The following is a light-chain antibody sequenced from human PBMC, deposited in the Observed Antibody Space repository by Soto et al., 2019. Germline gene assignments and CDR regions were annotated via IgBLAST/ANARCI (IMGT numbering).Light chain of an antibody. V-gene: IGKV3-20*01. J-gene: IGKJ1*01. CDR2: GAS. Sequence: EIVLTQSPGTLSLSPEERATLLCRASQSVSSSYLAWYQQRPGQPPRLLIYGASSRATGIPDRFIGSGSGTDFTLTISSLEPEDSAVYYCQQHLGRHTFGQGTKVDIK. CDR1: QSVSSSY. CDR3: QQHLGRHT.